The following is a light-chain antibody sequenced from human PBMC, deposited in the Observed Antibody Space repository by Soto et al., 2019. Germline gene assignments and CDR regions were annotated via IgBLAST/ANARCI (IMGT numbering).Light chain of an antibody. CDR2: KAS. CDR1: QSISSW. J-gene: IGKJ1*01. CDR3: QQYNSYSGT. V-gene: IGKV1-5*03. Sequence: DIQMTQSPSTLSASVGDRVTITCRASQSISSWLAWYQQKPGKAPKHLIYKASSLESGVPSRFSGSGSGTEITLTISSLQPDDFATYYCQQYNSYSGTFGQGTKVEIK.